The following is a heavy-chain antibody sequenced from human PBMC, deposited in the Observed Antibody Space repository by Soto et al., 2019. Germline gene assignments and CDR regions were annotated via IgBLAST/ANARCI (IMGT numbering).Heavy chain of an antibody. J-gene: IGHJ4*02. CDR3: TTVVYLEPPR. D-gene: IGHD1-1*01. Sequence: GGSLRLSCAASGIIFNDVCMHWVRQAPGKGLEWVGRIKSKTDGGTTDYAAPVKGRFTISRDDSKNTLYLQMNSLKTEDTAVYYCTTVVYLEPPRWGQGTLVTVSS. CDR2: IKSKTDGGTT. CDR1: GIIFNDVC. V-gene: IGHV3-15*07.